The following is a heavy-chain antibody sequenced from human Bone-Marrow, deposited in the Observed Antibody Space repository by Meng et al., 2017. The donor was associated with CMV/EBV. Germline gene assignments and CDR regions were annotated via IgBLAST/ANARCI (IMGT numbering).Heavy chain of an antibody. CDR3: AREALYYDFWSGYYTGDGMDV. V-gene: IGHV4-59*01. CDR1: DGSISSYY. Sequence: GSLRLSCTVSDGSISSYYWSWIRQPPGKGLEWIGYIYYSGSTNYNPSLKSRVTISVDTSKNQFSLKLSSVTAADTAVYYCAREALYYDFWSGYYTGDGMDVWGQGTTVTVSS. CDR2: IYYSGST. J-gene: IGHJ6*02. D-gene: IGHD3-3*01.